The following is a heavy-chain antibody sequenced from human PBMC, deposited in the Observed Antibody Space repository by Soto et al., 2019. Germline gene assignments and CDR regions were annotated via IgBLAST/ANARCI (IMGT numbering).Heavy chain of an antibody. Sequence: SETLSLTCAVYITNIYYFGWMRQPPGKRLEWIGSIYHSGSAYYNPPLKSRVTISGETSRKQFPLKLRSVGAADTAGYFCASPSSVYFSNTCCYVAAIHYWGQGIMVTVYS. CDR3: ASPSSVYFSNTCCYVAAIHY. V-gene: IGHV4-38-2*01. D-gene: IGHD2-2*01. CDR2: IYHSGSA. CDR1: ITNIYY. J-gene: IGHJ4*02.